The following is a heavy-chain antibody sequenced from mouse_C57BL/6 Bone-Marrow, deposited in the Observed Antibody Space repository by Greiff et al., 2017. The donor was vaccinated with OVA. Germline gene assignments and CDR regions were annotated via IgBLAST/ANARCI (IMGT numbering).Heavy chain of an antibody. J-gene: IGHJ3*01. CDR1: GYAFSSSW. V-gene: IGHV1-82*01. D-gene: IGHD2-5*01. CDR2: IYPGDGDT. CDR3: AAYSNYEFAY. Sequence: VKLMESGPELVKPGASVKISCKASGYAFSSSWMNWVKQRPGKGLEWIGRIYPGDGDTNYNGKFKGKATLTADKSSSTAYMQLKNLTSEDSAVYYCAAYSNYEFAYWGQGTLVTVSA.